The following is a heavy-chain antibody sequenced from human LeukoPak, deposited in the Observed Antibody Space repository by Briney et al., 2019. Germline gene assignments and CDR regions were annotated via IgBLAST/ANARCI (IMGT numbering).Heavy chain of an antibody. D-gene: IGHD5-12*01. CDR2: IYPGDSDT. CDR3: ARVITLLRFYAFDI. CDR1: GXSFTSYC. Sequence: GESLKISFKGSGXSFTSYCIGWVRQMPGKGLEWMGIIYPGDSDTRYSPSFQGQVTISADKSISTAYLQWSSLKASDTAMYYCARVITLLRFYAFDIWGQGTMVTVSS. V-gene: IGHV5-51*01. J-gene: IGHJ3*02.